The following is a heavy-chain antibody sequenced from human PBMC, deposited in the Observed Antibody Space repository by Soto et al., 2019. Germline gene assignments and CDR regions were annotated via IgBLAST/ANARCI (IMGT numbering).Heavy chain of an antibody. CDR2: ISYDGSSK. D-gene: IGHD2-15*01. J-gene: IGHJ4*02. CDR3: AKAGGLLLDY. V-gene: IGHV3-30-3*01. Sequence: QVQLVESGGGVVQPGRSLRLSCAASGFTFSSYAMHWVRQAPGKGLEWVAVISYDGSSKFYADSVKGRSTISRDTSKNTLYLQMNSLRAEDTAVYYCAKAGGLLLDYWGQGTLVTVSS. CDR1: GFTFSSYA.